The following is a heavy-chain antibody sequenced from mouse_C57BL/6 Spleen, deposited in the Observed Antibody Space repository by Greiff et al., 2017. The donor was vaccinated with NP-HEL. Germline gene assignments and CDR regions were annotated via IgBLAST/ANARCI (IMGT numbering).Heavy chain of an antibody. Sequence: EVQLQQSGPELVKPGASVKIPCKASGYTFTDYNMDWVKQSHGKSLEWIGDINPNNGGTNYNQKFKGKATLTVDKSSSTAYMGLRSLTSEDTAVYYCARPAYYGSSYFDYWGQGTTLTVSS. D-gene: IGHD1-1*01. CDR2: INPNNGGT. V-gene: IGHV1-18*01. J-gene: IGHJ2*01. CDR1: GYTFTDYN. CDR3: ARPAYYGSSYFDY.